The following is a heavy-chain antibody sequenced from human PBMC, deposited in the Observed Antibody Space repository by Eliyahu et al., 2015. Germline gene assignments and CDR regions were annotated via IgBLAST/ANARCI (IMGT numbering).Heavy chain of an antibody. J-gene: IGHJ5*02. CDR2: IYYSGST. V-gene: IGHV4-59*01. D-gene: IGHD2-15*01. CDR3: ARYYCSGGSCWFDP. CDR1: GGSISSYY. Sequence: LVKPSETLSLTCTVSGGSISSYYWSWIRQPPGKGLEWIGYIYYSGSTNYNPSLKSRVTISVDTSKNQFSLKLSSVTAADTAVYYCARYYCSGGSCWFDPWGQGTLVTVSS.